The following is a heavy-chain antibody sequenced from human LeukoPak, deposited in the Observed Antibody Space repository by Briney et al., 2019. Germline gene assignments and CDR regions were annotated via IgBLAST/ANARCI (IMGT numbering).Heavy chain of an antibody. CDR1: GFTFSDYY. J-gene: IGHJ4*02. Sequence: PGGSLRLSCAASGFTFSDYYMSWIRQAPGKGLEWVSYISSSGSTIYYADSVKGRFTISRDNAKNSLYLQMNSLRAEDTAVYYCARDWGDSGYDWVSSFFDYWGQGTLVTVSS. CDR3: ARDWGDSGYDWVSSFFDY. CDR2: ISSSGSTI. D-gene: IGHD5-12*01. V-gene: IGHV3-11*01.